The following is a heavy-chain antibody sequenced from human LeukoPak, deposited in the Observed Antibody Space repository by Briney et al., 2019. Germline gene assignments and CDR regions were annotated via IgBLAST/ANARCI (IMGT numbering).Heavy chain of an antibody. Sequence: GRSLRLSCAASGFTFSSYAMHWVRQAPGKGLERVAVISYDGSNKYYADSVKGRFTISRDNSKNPLYLQMNSLRAEDTSVYYCARDRSSSWALDYWGQGTLVTVSS. D-gene: IGHD6-13*01. CDR1: GFTFSSYA. J-gene: IGHJ4*02. CDR2: ISYDGSNK. CDR3: ARDRSSSWALDY. V-gene: IGHV3-30-3*01.